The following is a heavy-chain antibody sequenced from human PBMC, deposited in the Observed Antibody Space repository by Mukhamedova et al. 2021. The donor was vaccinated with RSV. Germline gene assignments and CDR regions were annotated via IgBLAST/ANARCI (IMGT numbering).Heavy chain of an antibody. CDR3: ARDLSVGGRGYYMDV. Sequence: GQGLEWMGIIDPSGGSTIFAQKFQGRVTMTRDTSTSTLYMELSSLRSEDTALYYCARDLSVGGRGYYMDVWGRGTTVTVSS. D-gene: IGHD1-26*01. J-gene: IGHJ6*03. V-gene: IGHV1-46*01. CDR2: IDPSGGST.